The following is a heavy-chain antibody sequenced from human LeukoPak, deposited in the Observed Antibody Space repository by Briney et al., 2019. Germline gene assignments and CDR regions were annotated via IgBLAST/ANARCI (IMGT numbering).Heavy chain of an antibody. V-gene: IGHV4-61*02. CDR3: ARSYGDEHFDY. CDR2: IYTSGST. CDR1: GDSISSGDYY. J-gene: IGHJ4*02. Sequence: PLETLSLTCTVSGDSISSGDYYWSWIRQPAGKGLEWIGRIYTSGSTNYNPSLKSRVTISVDTSKNQFSLKLSSVTAADTAVYYCARSYGDEHFDYWGQETLVTVSS. D-gene: IGHD4-17*01.